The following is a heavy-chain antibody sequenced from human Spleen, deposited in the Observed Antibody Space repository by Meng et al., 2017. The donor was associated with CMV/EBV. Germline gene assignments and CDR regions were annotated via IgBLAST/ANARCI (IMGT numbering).Heavy chain of an antibody. CDR3: TRARSSSMISTWFDP. J-gene: IGHJ5*02. CDR1: GYSISSSNW. V-gene: IGHV4-4*02. CDR2: IYHSGST. Sequence: SGYSISSSNWWSLVRPPPGTGLEWIGAIYHSGSTTYNPSLESRVTISIDNSKNAFSLQLRSVTAADTAVYYCTRARSSSMISTWFDPWGQGTLVTVSS. D-gene: IGHD6-13*01.